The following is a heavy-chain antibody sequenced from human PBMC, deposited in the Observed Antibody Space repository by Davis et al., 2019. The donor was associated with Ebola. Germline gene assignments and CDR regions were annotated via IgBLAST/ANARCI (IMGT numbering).Heavy chain of an antibody. V-gene: IGHV4-59*01. J-gene: IGHJ5*02. CDR3: ARVGIWFDP. D-gene: IGHD1-26*01. Sequence: SETLSLTCTVSGGSISSYYWSWIRQPPGKGLEWIGYIYYSGSTNYNPAVKSRVTISVDTSKNQFSLKLSSVTAADTAVYYCARVGIWFDPWGQGTLVTVSS. CDR2: IYYSGST. CDR1: GGSISSYY.